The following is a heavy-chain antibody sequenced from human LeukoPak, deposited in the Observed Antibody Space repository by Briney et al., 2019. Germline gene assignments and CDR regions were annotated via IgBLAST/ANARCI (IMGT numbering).Heavy chain of an antibody. J-gene: IGHJ6*02. CDR3: ARPRFGMYRMDV. CDR1: GYGFTSYW. V-gene: IGHV5-51*01. CDR2: MYPGECDT. Sequence: GGCVQIFCGGSGYGFTSYWIGGVRRMPGKGGEGRGIMYPGECDTRYRAAFQGQVTISADKSISTAYLQWSSLKAADTAMYYCARPRFGMYRMDVWGQGTMVTVSS. D-gene: IGHD3-10*01.